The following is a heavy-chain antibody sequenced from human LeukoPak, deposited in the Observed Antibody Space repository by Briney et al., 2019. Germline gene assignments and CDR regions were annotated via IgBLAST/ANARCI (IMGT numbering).Heavy chain of an antibody. CDR1: GGSFSGFY. V-gene: IGHV4-34*01. D-gene: IGHD4-11*01. CDR3: ARVRLGEGYGMDV. CDR2: INHSGSN. J-gene: IGHJ6*02. Sequence: SETLTLTCAVSGGSFSGFYWHWIRQPPGKGLEWIGEINHSGSNNYNPSLKSRVTISVDTSKNQISLKVSCVTAADTAVYYCARVRLGEGYGMDVWGQGTTVTVSS.